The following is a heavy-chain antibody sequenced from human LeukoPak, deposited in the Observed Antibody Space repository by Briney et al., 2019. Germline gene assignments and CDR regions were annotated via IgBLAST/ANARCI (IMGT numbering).Heavy chain of an antibody. CDR1: GFTFSNYG. V-gene: IGHV3-33*01. J-gene: IGHJ5*02. D-gene: IGHD3-22*01. CDR2: IWYDGSNK. CDR3: ARSYYYDRSAGGWFDP. Sequence: GGSLRLSCAASGFTFSNYGMHWVRRAPGKGLERVAIIWYDGSNKHYADSVKGRFTISRDNSKNTLYLEMNSLRVEDTAVYYCARSYYYDRSAGGWFDPWGQGTLVTVSS.